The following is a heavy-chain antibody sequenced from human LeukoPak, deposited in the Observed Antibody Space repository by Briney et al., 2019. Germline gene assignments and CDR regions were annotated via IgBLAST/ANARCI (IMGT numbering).Heavy chain of an antibody. CDR3: AGDCSSTSCYNYYYGMDV. Sequence: PSGTLSLTCAVSGGSISSSNWWSWVRQPPGKGLEWIGEIYHSGSTNYNPSLKSRVTISVDKSKNQFSLKLSSVTAADTAVYYCAGDCSSTSCYNYYYGMDVWGKGTTVTVSS. CDR1: GGSISSSNW. D-gene: IGHD2-2*02. V-gene: IGHV4-4*02. J-gene: IGHJ6*04. CDR2: IYHSGST.